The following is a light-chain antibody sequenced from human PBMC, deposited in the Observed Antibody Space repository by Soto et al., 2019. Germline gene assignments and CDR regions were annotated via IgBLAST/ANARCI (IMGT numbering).Light chain of an antibody. Sequence: EIVLTQSPATLSLSPGERATLSCKASQSVSSYLAWYQQKPGQAPRLLIHDASKRATGIPARFSGSGSGTDFTLTISSLEPEDFAVYYCQQRTNWLWTFGQGTKVEMK. CDR3: QQRTNWLWT. V-gene: IGKV3-11*01. CDR2: DAS. CDR1: QSVSSY. J-gene: IGKJ1*01.